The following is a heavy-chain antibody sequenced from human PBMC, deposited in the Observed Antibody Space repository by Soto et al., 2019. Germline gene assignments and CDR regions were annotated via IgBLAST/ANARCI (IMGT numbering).Heavy chain of an antibody. CDR3: ARDTDIGVVIHYGMDV. Sequence: PSQTLSLTCAISGDSVSSNSDAWNWIRQSPSRGLEWLGRTYYRSKWYNDYAVSVKSRITINRDTSKNPFSLQLNSVTPEDTAVYYCARDTDIGVVIHYGMDVWGQGTTVTVSS. V-gene: IGHV6-1*01. D-gene: IGHD3-3*01. CDR2: TYYRSKWYN. J-gene: IGHJ6*02. CDR1: GDSVSSNSDA.